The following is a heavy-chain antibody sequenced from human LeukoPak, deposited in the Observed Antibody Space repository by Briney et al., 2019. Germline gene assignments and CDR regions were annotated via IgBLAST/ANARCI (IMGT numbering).Heavy chain of an antibody. Sequence: ASVKVSCKASGYTFTGYYMHWVRQAPGQGLEWMGRINPNSGGTNYAQKFQGRVTMTRDTSTSTVYMELSSLRSEDTAVYYCARDDYYDSSGRDYWGQGTLVTVSS. V-gene: IGHV1-2*06. D-gene: IGHD3-22*01. CDR2: INPNSGGT. CDR1: GYTFTGYY. J-gene: IGHJ4*02. CDR3: ARDDYYDSSGRDY.